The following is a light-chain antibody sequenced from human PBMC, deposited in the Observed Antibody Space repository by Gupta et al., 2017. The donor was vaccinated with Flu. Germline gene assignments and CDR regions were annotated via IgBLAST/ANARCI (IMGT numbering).Light chain of an antibody. CDR2: DAS. J-gene: IGKJ4*01. CDR1: QSVSSY. Sequence: EIVLTQSPATQSLSPGERATLSCRASQSVSSYLAWYQQKPGQAPRLLIYDASNRATGIPARFSGSGSGTDFTLTISSLEPEDFAVYYCQQRSNWPPWLTFGGGTKVEIK. CDR3: QQRSNWPPWLT. V-gene: IGKV3-11*01.